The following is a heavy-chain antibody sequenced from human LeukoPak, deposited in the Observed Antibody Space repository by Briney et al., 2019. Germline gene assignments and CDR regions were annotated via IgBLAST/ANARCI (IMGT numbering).Heavy chain of an antibody. CDR2: IYHSGST. CDR3: AAGPGYCSSTSCHGGNYFDY. V-gene: IGHV4-30-2*01. D-gene: IGHD2-2*01. J-gene: IGHJ4*02. CDR1: GGSISSGGYS. Sequence: SQTLSLTCAVSGGSISSGGYSWSWIRQPPGKGLEWIGYIYHSGSTYYNPSLKSRVTISVDRSKNQFSLKLSSVTAADTAVYYCAAGPGYCSSTSCHGGNYFDYWGQGTLVTVSS.